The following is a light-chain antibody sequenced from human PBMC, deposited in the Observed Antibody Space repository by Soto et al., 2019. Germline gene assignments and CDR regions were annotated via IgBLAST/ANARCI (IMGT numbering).Light chain of an antibody. CDR1: QSVSSSY. CDR2: GAS. J-gene: IGKJ2*01. V-gene: IGKV3-20*01. CDR3: EQYGSSPRT. Sequence: EIVLTQSPATLSLSPGERATLSCRASQSVSSSYLAWYQQKPGQAPRLLVYGASSRATGISDRFSGSGSGTDLALTISRLEPEDVAVYYCEQYGSSPRTFGQGTKLEIK.